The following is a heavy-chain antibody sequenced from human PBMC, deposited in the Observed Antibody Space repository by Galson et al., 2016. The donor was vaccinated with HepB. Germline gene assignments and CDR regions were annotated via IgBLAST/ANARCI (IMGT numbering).Heavy chain of an antibody. CDR3: VRNGGYYKLDS. Sequence: SLRLSCAASGFTFSSYWMTWVRQAPGKGLEWVANINSDGSQSHYVDSVKGRFNFSRDNAQNSLYLHMNSLRAEDTAVYYCVRNGGYYKLDSWGQGSLVTVSS. D-gene: IGHD3-10*01. J-gene: IGHJ4*02. V-gene: IGHV3-7*03. CDR1: GFTFSSYW. CDR2: INSDGSQS.